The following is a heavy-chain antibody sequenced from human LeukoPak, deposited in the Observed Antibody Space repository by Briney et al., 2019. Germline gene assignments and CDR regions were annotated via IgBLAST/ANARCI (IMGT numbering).Heavy chain of an antibody. J-gene: IGHJ6*02. D-gene: IGHD3-9*01. CDR3: AKDPYFDWLLRPDYYYYYGMDV. CDR1: GFTFSSYA. CDR2: ISGSGDST. V-gene: IGHV3-23*01. Sequence: PGGSLRLSCAASGFTFSSYAMSWVRQAPGKGLEWVSAISGSGDSTYYGDSVKGRFTISRDNSKNTLYLQMNSLRAEDTAVYYCAKDPYFDWLLRPDYYYYYGMDVWGQGTTVTVFS.